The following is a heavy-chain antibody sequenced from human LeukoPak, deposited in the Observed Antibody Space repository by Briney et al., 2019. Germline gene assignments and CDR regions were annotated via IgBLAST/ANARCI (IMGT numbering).Heavy chain of an antibody. CDR3: AKRGVVIRVILVGFHKEAYYFDS. CDR1: GITLSNYG. D-gene: IGHD3-22*01. Sequence: GGSLRLSCAVSGITLSNYGMTWVRQAPGKGLEWVAGISDSGGSTNYADSVKGRFTISRDNPKNTLYLQMNSLRAEDTAVYFCAKRGVVIRVILVGFHKEAYYFDSWGQGALVTVYS. V-gene: IGHV3-23*01. CDR2: ISDSGGST. J-gene: IGHJ4*02.